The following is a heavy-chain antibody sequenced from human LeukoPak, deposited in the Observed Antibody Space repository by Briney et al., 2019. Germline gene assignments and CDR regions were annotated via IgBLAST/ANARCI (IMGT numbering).Heavy chain of an antibody. Sequence: PGASVKVSCEASGYTFTSYAMNWVRQAPGQGLVWMGWINTNTGNPTYAQGFTGRFVFSLDTSVSTAYLQISSLKAEDTAVYYCARAEGDSSGYYYPTNWFDPWGQGTLVTVSS. CDR3: ARAEGDSSGYYYPTNWFDP. J-gene: IGHJ5*02. D-gene: IGHD3-22*01. CDR1: GYTFTSYA. CDR2: INTNTGNP. V-gene: IGHV7-4-1*02.